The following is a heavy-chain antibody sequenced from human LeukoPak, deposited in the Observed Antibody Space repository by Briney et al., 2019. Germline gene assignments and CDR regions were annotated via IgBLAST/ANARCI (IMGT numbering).Heavy chain of an antibody. CDR1: GFTFSDYY. Sequence: GGSLRLSCAASGFTFSDYYMSWIRQAPGKGLEWVSYISSSGSTIYYADSVKGRFTISRDNSKNTLYLQMNSLRAEDTAVYYCAKDFSVFSANEVIWDFFDYWGQGTLVTVSS. CDR3: AKDFSVFSANEVIWDFFDY. V-gene: IGHV3-11*04. CDR2: ISSSGSTI. J-gene: IGHJ4*02. D-gene: IGHD3-16*02.